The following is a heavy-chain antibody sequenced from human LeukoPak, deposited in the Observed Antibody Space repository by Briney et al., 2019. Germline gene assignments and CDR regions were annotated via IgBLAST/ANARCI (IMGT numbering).Heavy chain of an antibody. D-gene: IGHD6-13*01. CDR1: GFTFDDYG. CDR3: AKAAAGYWYFDL. V-gene: IGHV3-20*04. CDR2: INWNDGST. J-gene: IGHJ2*01. Sequence: PGGSLRLSCAASGFTFDDYGMSWIRQAPGKGLEWVSGINWNDGSTGYADSVKGRFTISRDNAKNSLYLQMNSLRAEDTALYYCAKAAAGYWYFDLWGRGTLVTVSS.